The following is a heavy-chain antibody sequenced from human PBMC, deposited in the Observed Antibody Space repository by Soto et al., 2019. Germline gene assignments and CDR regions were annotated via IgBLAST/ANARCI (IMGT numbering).Heavy chain of an antibody. D-gene: IGHD3-10*01. Sequence: PSVKVSCKASGYTFTNYDITWVRQATGQGLEWMGWMNPDSENTGSPQKFQGRVTMTVNTSINTAYMELTSLRSEDTAVYYCTRAQFEFGSYFGLDVWGQGTTVTVSS. V-gene: IGHV1-8*01. CDR2: MNPDSENT. CDR1: GYTFTNYD. CDR3: TRAQFEFGSYFGLDV. J-gene: IGHJ6*02.